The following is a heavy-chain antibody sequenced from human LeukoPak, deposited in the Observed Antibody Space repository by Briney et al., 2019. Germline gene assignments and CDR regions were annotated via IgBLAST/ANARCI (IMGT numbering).Heavy chain of an antibody. CDR3: AKDRRSSSSWYKLLGAFDI. D-gene: IGHD6-13*01. V-gene: IGHV3-30*02. J-gene: IGHJ3*02. CDR2: IRYDGSNK. CDR1: GFTFSSYG. Sequence: GGSLRLSCAASGFTFSSYGMHWVRQAPGKGLEWVAFIRYDGSNKYYADSVKGRFTISRDNSKNTLYLQMNSLRAEDTAVYYCAKDRRSSSSWYKLLGAFDIWGQGTMVTVSS.